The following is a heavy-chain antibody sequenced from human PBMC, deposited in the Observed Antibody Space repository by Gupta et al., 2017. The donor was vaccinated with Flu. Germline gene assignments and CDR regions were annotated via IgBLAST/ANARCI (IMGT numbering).Heavy chain of an antibody. CDR1: GDSISNYY. D-gene: IGHD6-19*01. CDR3: ARGGYSGGWSDNFFDY. V-gene: IGHV4-4*07. Sequence: QVQLQESGPGPVKPSETLSLTCTVSGDSISNYYWSWVRQPAGKGLEWIGRIYASGSTNYNPSLKSRVTMSVDTSKNQFSLKLSSMTAADTAVYYCARGGYSGGWSDNFFDYWGQGTLVTVSS. J-gene: IGHJ4*02. CDR2: IYASGST.